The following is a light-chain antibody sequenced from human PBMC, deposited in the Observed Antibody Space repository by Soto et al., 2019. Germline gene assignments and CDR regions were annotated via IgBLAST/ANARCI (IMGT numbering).Light chain of an antibody. CDR2: DAS. J-gene: IGKJ5*01. CDR1: QRVSSY. V-gene: IGKV3-11*01. CDR3: QQRSNWPIP. Sequence: EIVLTQSPATLSLSPGERATLSCRASQRVSSYLSWYQPKPGHAHRLLIYDASNRATCIPARFSGSGSGTDFTLTICSRKPEYFAVYYFQQRSNWPIPFGQGTRLEMK.